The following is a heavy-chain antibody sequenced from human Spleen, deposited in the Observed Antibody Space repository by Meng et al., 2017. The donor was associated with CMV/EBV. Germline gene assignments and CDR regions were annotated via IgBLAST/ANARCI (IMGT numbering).Heavy chain of an antibody. Sequence: GESLKISCAASGFTFSTYSMNWVRQAPGKGLEWVSYISNTGNTKYYADSVKGRFTISRDNAKNSLYLRMNSLRAEDTAVYYCARGLKSHDAISLHDYWGQGTLVTVSS. J-gene: IGHJ4*02. V-gene: IGHV3-48*04. D-gene: IGHD1-1*01. CDR1: GFTFSTYS. CDR2: ISNTGNTK. CDR3: ARGLKSHDAISLHDY.